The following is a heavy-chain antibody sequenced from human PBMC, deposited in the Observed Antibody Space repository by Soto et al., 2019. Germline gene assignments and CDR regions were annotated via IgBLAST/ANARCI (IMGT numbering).Heavy chain of an antibody. V-gene: IGHV4-59*12. J-gene: IGHJ4*02. Sequence: PSETLSLTCTVSGDSISSYYCMRIRQPPGKGLESIGYLYYGRSANYNPSLKSQVTISLETSKSHFSLRLSSVTAADTAVYYCARAEGGIFAYWGQGTLVTVSS. CDR1: GDSISSYY. CDR3: ARAEGGIFAY. CDR2: LYYGRSA.